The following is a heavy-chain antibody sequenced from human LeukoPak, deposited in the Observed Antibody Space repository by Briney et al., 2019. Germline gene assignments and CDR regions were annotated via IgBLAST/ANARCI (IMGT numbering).Heavy chain of an antibody. J-gene: IGHJ4*02. D-gene: IGHD6-13*01. CDR1: GYSISSGYF. V-gene: IGHV4-38-2*02. CDR2: IYHTGST. CDR3: ARGAIAAGGTYFDY. Sequence: SETLSLTCSVSGYSISSGYFWAWIRQPPGEGLEWIGSIYHTGSTYYTPALKSRVTMSVDTSRNQFSLRLTSVTAADTAVYHCARGAIAAGGTYFDYGGQGTLVSVSS.